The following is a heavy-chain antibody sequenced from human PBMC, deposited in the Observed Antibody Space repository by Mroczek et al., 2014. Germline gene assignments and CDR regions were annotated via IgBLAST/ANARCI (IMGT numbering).Heavy chain of an antibody. CDR1: GGSFSGYY. CDR2: INHSGST. CDR3: ARGAPPAGLSIVGATAHAFDI. D-gene: IGHD1-26*01. J-gene: IGHJ3*02. V-gene: IGHV4-34*01. Sequence: QVQLQQWGAGLLKPSETLSLTCAVYGGSFSGYYWSWIRQPPGKGLEWIGEINHSGSTNYNPSLKSRVTISVDTSKNQFSLKLSSVTAADTAVYYCARGAPPAGLSIVGATAHAFDIWGQGTMVTVSS.